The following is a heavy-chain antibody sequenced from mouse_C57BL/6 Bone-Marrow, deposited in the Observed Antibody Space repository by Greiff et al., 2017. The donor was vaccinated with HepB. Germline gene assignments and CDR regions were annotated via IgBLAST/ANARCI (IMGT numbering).Heavy chain of an antibody. D-gene: IGHD1-1*01. J-gene: IGHJ4*01. CDR1: GFSLTSYG. V-gene: IGHV2-2*01. Sequence: QVQLKESGPGLVQPSQSLSITCTVSGFSLTSYGVHWVRQSPGKGLEWLGVIWSGGSTDYNAAFISRLSISKDNSTSQVFFKMNSLQADDTAIYYCARNSIYYGSSYGAMDYWGQGTSVTVSS. CDR3: ARNSIYYGSSYGAMDY. CDR2: IWSGGST.